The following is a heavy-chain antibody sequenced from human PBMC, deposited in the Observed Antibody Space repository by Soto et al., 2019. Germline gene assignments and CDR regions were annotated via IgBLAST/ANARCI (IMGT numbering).Heavy chain of an antibody. D-gene: IGHD2-2*01. CDR3: ARRHSSSGGGFDY. V-gene: IGHV4-31*02. J-gene: IGHJ4*02. CDR1: GGSITSGDYY. Sequence: TLSLTCSVSGGSITSGDYYWTWIRQHPGKGLEWIAYIHYDGRTYYNPSLQSRTATSVDTSKNQFSLELNSVTDADTAVYYCARRHSSSGGGFDYWGQGTLLTVSS. CDR2: IHYDGRT.